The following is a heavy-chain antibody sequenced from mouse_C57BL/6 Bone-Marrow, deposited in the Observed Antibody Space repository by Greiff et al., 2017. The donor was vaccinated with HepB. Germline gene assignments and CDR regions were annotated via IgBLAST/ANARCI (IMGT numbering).Heavy chain of an antibody. J-gene: IGHJ3*01. CDR2: IRLKSDNYAT. V-gene: IGHV6-3*01. CDR3: TAAFLFAY. Sequence: EVQLVESGGGLVQPGGSMKLSCVASGFTFSNYWMNWVRQSPEKGLEWVAQIRLKSDNYATHYAESVKGRFTISRDDSKSSVYLQMNNLRAEDTGIYYCTAAFLFAYWGQGTLVTVSA. CDR1: GFTFSNYW.